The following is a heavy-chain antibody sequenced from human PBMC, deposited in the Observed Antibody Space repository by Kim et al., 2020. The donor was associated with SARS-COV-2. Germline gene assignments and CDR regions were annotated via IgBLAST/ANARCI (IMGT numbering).Heavy chain of an antibody. CDR1: GFTFSSYW. V-gene: IGHV3-7*03. CDR2: IKQDGSEK. Sequence: GGSLRLSCAASGFTFSSYWMSWVRQAPGKGLEWVANIKQDGSEKYYVDSVKGRFTISRDNAKNSLYLQMNSLRAEDTAVYYCARERAGITMVRGVRYYYYGMDVWGQGTTVTVSS. CDR3: ARERAGITMVRGVRYYYYGMDV. D-gene: IGHD3-10*01. J-gene: IGHJ6*02.